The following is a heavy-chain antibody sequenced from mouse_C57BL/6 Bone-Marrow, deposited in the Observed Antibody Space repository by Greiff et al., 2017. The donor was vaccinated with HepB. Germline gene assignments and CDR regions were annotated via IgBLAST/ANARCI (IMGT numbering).Heavy chain of an antibody. CDR3: ARGILYDGRNYAMDY. CDR2: IYPGDGDT. V-gene: IGHV1-82*01. Sequence: QVQLQQSGPELVKPGASVKISCKASGYAFSSSWMNWVKQRPGKGLEWIGRIYPGDGDTNYNGKFKGKATLTADKSSSTAYMQLSSLTSEDSAVYFCARGILYDGRNYAMDYWGQGTSVTVSS. J-gene: IGHJ4*01. CDR1: GYAFSSSW. D-gene: IGHD1-1*01.